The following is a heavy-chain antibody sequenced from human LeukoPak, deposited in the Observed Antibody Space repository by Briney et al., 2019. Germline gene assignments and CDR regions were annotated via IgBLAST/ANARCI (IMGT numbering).Heavy chain of an antibody. D-gene: IGHD3-10*01. Sequence: SCKASGFTFTNYYMHWVRQAPGKGLEWVALISHDESNKHYADSVKGRFTISRDNSKNTLYLQMNSLRVEDTAIYYCAKDRIVISFGDVSKHWGQGTLVTVSS. CDR3: AKDRIVISFGDVSKH. CDR1: GFTFTNYY. V-gene: IGHV3-30*18. CDR2: ISHDESNK. J-gene: IGHJ1*01.